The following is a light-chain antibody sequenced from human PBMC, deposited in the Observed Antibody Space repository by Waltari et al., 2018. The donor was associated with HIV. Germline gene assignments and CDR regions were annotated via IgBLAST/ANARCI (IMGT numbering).Light chain of an antibody. CDR3: QQYYRHPYT. V-gene: IGKV4-1*01. J-gene: IGKJ2*01. CDR1: QTVLYSSNNKNY. CDR2: WSS. Sequence: DIVMTQSPDSLSLSLCERATINCKSNQTVLYSSNNKNYRTWYQQTPGSPPKVVIYWSSTRESVLPDLCSGSGSGTDFTLTINSLHAEDVAVYYCQQYYRHPYTFGRGTKLEIK.